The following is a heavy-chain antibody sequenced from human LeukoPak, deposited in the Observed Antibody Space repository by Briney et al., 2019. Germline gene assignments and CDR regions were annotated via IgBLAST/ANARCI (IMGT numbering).Heavy chain of an antibody. CDR2: ISSSSSYI. J-gene: IGHJ4*02. Sequence: GGSLRLSCAASGFTFSSYSMNWVRQAPGKGLEWVSSISSSSSYIYYADSVKGRFTISRDNAKNSLYLQMNSLRAADTAVYYCARDRSSVIDYWGQGTLVTVSS. D-gene: IGHD6-13*01. CDR3: ARDRSSVIDY. CDR1: GFTFSSYS. V-gene: IGHV3-21*04.